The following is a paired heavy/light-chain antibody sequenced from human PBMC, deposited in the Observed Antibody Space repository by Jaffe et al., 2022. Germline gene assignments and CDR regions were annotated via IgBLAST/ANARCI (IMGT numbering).Heavy chain of an antibody. CDR1: GYSFTSYW. D-gene: IGHD3-10*01. Sequence: EVQLVQSGAEVKKPGESLKISCKGSGYSFTSYWIGWVRQMPGKGLEWMGIIYPGDSDTRYSPSFQGQVTISADKSISTAYLQWSSLKASDTAMYYCVRRQVITMVRGVIIKHPFFDYWGQGTLVTVSS. CDR3: VRRQVITMVRGVIIKHPFFDY. CDR2: IYPGDSDT. V-gene: IGHV5-51*03. J-gene: IGHJ4*02.
Light chain of an antibody. CDR1: QSISSY. CDR2: AAS. V-gene: IGKV1-39*01. Sequence: DIQMTQSPSSLSASVGDRVTITCRASQSISSYLNWYQQKPGKAPKLLIYAASSLQSGVPSRFSGSGSGTDFTLTISSLQPEDFATYYCQQSYSTRITFGQGTRLEIK. CDR3: QQSYSTRIT. J-gene: IGKJ5*01.